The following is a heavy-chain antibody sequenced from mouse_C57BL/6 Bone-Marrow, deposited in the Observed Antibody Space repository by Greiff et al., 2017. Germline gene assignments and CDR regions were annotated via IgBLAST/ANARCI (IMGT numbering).Heavy chain of an antibody. Sequence: DVHLVESGGDLVKPGGSLKLSCAASGFTFSSYGMSWVRQTPDKRLEWVATISSGGSYTYYPDSVKGRFTISRDNAKNTLYLQMSSLKSEDTAMYYCARRVELGRFAYWGQGTLVTVSA. CDR2: ISSGGSYT. D-gene: IGHD4-1*01. J-gene: IGHJ3*01. CDR3: ARRVELGRFAY. V-gene: IGHV5-6*01. CDR1: GFTFSSYG.